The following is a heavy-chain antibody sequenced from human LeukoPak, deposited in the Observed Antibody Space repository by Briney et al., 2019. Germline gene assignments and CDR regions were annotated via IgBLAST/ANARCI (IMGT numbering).Heavy chain of an antibody. V-gene: IGHV4-39*01. CDR3: ARQDEGYFDY. CDR2: IYYSGST. CDR1: GGSISSSPYY. J-gene: IGHJ4*02. Sequence: SETLSLTCTVSGGSISSSPYYWVWIRQPPGKGLEWIGTIYYSGSTYYNPSLKSRVTISADTSKNQFSLKLSSVTAADTAVYYCARQDEGYFDYWGQGTLVTVSS.